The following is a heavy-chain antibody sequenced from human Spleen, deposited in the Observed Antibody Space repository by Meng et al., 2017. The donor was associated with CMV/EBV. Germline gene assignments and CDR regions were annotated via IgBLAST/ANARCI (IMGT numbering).Heavy chain of an antibody. J-gene: IGHJ4*02. CDR3: ARGRVGCASCPVEYDY. CDR1: GFTFSSYA. V-gene: IGHV3-30*04. Sequence: GGSLRLSCAASGFTFSSYAMHWVRQAPGKGLEWVAVISYDGSNKYYADSVKGRFTISRDNSKNTLYLQMNSLRAEDTAVYYCARGRVGCASCPVEYDYWGQGTLVTVSS. CDR2: ISYDGSNK. D-gene: IGHD2-2*01.